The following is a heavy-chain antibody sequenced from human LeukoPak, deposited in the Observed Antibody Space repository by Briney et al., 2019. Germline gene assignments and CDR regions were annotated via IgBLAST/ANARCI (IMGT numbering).Heavy chain of an antibody. V-gene: IGHV4-39*07. CDR3: SRESGAFCPFGY. CDR1: GGSISTSSYY. J-gene: IGHJ4*02. CDR2: TYYRGRT. D-gene: IGHD1-26*01. Sequence: SETLSLTCTVSGGSISTSSYYWGWIRQPPGKGLEWIGSTYYRGRTYYNPSLKSRVTISVDTSKNQFSLKLSSVTAADTAIYYCSRESGAFCPFGYWGQGTLVIVPS.